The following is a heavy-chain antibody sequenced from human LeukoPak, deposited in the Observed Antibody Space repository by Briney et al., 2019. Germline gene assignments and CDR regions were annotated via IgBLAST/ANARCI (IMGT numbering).Heavy chain of an antibody. D-gene: IGHD1-26*01. J-gene: IGHJ3*02. CDR3: ARAYSGSSLDAFDI. Sequence: ASVKVSCKASGDTFTSYGISWVRQAPGQGLEWMGWISAYNGNTNYAQKLQGRVTMTTDTSTSTAYMELRSLRSDDTAVYYCARAYSGSSLDAFDIWGQGTMVTVSS. CDR2: ISAYNGNT. CDR1: GDTFTSYG. V-gene: IGHV1-18*01.